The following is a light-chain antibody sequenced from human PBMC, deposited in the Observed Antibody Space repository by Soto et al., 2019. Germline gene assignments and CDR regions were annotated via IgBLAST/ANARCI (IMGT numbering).Light chain of an antibody. V-gene: IGLV2-8*01. CDR1: SSDVGGYNY. Sequence: QSALTQPPSASGSPGQSVTISCTGASSDVGGYNYVSWCQQHPGKAPKLMIYEVTKRPSGVPDRFSGSKSVNTASLTVSGLQAEDEADYYCSSYAGSNNLVFGGGTKLTVL. J-gene: IGLJ2*01. CDR3: SSYAGSNNLV. CDR2: EVT.